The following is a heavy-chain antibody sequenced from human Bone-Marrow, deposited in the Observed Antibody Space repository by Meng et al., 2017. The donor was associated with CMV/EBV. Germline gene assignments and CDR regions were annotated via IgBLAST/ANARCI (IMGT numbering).Heavy chain of an antibody. CDR2: MYSAGNT. J-gene: IGHJ4*02. D-gene: IGHD2-21*01. CDR3: ARGCGDFRCYIDF. CDR1: GFAVSFNY. V-gene: IGHV3-53*01. Sequence: GESLKISCAVSGFAVSFNYMNWVRQAPGKGLEWVSVMYSAGNTYYADSVKGRFIISRDNFKNTLYLQMDRVRAEDTAVYYCARGCGDFRCYIDFWGQGTLVTVSS.